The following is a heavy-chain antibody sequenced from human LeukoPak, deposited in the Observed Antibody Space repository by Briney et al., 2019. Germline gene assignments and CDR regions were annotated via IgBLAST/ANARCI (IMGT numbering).Heavy chain of an antibody. CDR3: AKDSNDAFDI. J-gene: IGHJ3*02. D-gene: IGHD6-13*01. CDR2: IRSDGSNK. Sequence: PGGSLRLSCAASGFTFSSIGIHWVRQAPGKGLEWVAFIRSDGSNKYFADSVKGRFTISRDNSKNTLYLQMNSLRAEDTAVYYCAKDSNDAFDIWGQGTMVIVSS. V-gene: IGHV3-30*02. CDR1: GFTFSSIG.